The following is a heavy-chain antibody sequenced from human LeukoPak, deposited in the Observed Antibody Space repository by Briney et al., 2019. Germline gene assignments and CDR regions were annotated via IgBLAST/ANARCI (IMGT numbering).Heavy chain of an antibody. V-gene: IGHV4-34*01. J-gene: IGHJ4*02. D-gene: IGHD5-24*01. Sequence: SETLSLTCAVYGGSFSGYYWSWIRQPPGKGLEWIGEINHSGSTNYNPSLKSRVTISVDTSKNQFSLKLSSVTAADTAVYYCARGPYGRDGYNFDFDYWGQGTLVIVSS. CDR1: GGSFSGYY. CDR3: ARGPYGRDGYNFDFDY. CDR2: INHSGST.